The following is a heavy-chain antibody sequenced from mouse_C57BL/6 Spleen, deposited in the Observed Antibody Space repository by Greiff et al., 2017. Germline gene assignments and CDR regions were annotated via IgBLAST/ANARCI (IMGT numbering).Heavy chain of an antibody. CDR2: IDPETGGT. J-gene: IGHJ3*01. CDR1: GYTFTDYE. D-gene: IGHD4-1*01. CDR3: TRKELGPFAY. Sequence: VQRVESGAELVRPGASVTLSCKASGYTFTDYEMHWVKQTPVHGLEWIGAIDPETGGTAYNQKFKGKAILTADKSSSTAYMELRSLTSEDSAVYYCTRKELGPFAYWGQGTLVTVSA. V-gene: IGHV1-15*01.